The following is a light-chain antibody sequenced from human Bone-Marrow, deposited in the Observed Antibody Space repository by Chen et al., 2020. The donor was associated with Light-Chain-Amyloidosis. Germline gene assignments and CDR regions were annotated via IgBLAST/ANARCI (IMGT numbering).Light chain of an antibody. V-gene: IGLV3-21*02. CDR3: QVWDRSSDRPV. Sequence: SYVLTLPSSVSVSPCQTATLACGGNNLGSTSVHWYQQTPGQAPLLVVYDDSDRPSGIPERLSGCNSGNTATLTISRVEAVDEADYYCQVWDRSSDRPVFGGGTKLTVL. CDR2: DDS. CDR1: NLGSTS. J-gene: IGLJ3*02.